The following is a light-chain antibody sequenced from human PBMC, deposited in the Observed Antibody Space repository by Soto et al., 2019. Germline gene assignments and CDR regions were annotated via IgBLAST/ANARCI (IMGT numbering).Light chain of an antibody. V-gene: IGLV2-14*03. CDR2: DVS. Sequence: QSVLTQPASVSGSPGQSITISCTGTSNDVGGYKYVSWYQQHPGKAPKLMIYDVSDRPSGVSNRFSGSKSGNTASLTISGLQAEDEANYYCSSYTNSGTLGVFGGGTKVTVL. CDR3: SSYTNSGTLGV. J-gene: IGLJ3*02. CDR1: SNDVGGYKY.